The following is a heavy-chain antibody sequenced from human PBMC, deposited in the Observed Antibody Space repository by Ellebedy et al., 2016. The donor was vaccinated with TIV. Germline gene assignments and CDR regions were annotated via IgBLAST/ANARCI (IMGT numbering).Heavy chain of an antibody. CDR2: INPNSGGT. J-gene: IGHJ4*02. CDR1: GYTFTGYY. V-gene: IGHV1-2*02. Sequence: ASVKVSCXASGYTFTGYYMHWVRQAPGQGLEWMGWINPNSGGTNYAQKFQGRVTMTRNTSISTAYMELSSLRSEDTAVYYCARGRPHYYDSSGYYPPDYWGQGTLVTVSS. CDR3: ARGRPHYYDSSGYYPPDY. D-gene: IGHD3-22*01.